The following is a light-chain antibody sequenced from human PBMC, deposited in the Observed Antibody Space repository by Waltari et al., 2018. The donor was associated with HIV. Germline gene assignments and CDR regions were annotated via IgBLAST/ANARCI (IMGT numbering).Light chain of an antibody. CDR2: GAS. CDR3: QQYNNWPFT. J-gene: IGKJ3*01. Sequence: VMTQSPATLSVSPGDRATLSCKTSQTIRTTLAWYQQKPGQVPRLLIYGASTRATGIPYRFSGSTSGTDFTLTISSLQSEDSAVYYCQQYNNWPFTFGPGTRLEIK. CDR1: QTIRTT. V-gene: IGKV3-15*01.